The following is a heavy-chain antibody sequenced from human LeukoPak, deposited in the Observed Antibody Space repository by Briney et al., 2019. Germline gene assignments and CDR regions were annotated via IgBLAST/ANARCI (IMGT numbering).Heavy chain of an antibody. J-gene: IGHJ4*02. V-gene: IGHV1-69*13. D-gene: IGHD3-22*01. CDR2: IIPIFGTA. CDR3: ARGGTHYYDSSGYYSIFDY. CDR1: GGTFSSYA. Sequence: SVKVSCKASGGTFSSYAISWVRQAPGQGLEWMGGIIPIFGTANYAQKFQGRVTITADESTSTAYMELSSLRSEDTAVYYCARGGTHYYDSSGYYSIFDYWGQGTLVTVSS.